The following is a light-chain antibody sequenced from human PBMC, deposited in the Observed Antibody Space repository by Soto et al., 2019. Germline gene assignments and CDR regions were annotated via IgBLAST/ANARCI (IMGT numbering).Light chain of an antibody. CDR1: QSISSY. J-gene: IGKJ1*01. V-gene: IGKV1-5*03. Sequence: DIQMTQSPSSLSASVGDRVTITCRASQSISSYLNWYQQKPGKAPKLLIYKASTLKSGVPSRFSGSGSGTEFTLTITSLQADDFATYYCQQYDKYWTFGQGTKVDIK. CDR3: QQYDKYWT. CDR2: KAS.